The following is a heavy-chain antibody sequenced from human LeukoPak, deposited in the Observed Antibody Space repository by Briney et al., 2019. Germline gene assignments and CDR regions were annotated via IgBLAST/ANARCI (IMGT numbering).Heavy chain of an antibody. V-gene: IGHV3-74*01. D-gene: IGHD2-15*01. J-gene: IGHJ3*02. Sequence: GGSLRLSCVASGFTFSSHWMHWVRQGPRKGLVWVSRINSDGSSTSYAASVKGRFTISRDNAKNTLFLQMNSRRAEGTAVYYCARGGGGGRAFDIWGQGTMVTVSS. CDR2: INSDGSST. CDR1: GFTFSSHW. CDR3: ARGGGGGRAFDI.